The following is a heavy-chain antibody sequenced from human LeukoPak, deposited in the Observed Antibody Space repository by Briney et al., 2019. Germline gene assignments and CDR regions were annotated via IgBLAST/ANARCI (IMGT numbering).Heavy chain of an antibody. Sequence: PGGSLRLSSAASGFTFSDYYMSWIRQAPGKGLEWVSYISSSGSTIYYADSVKGRFTISRDNAKNSLYLQMNSLRAEDTAVYYCARDRHYYGSGSYHRGYYFDYWGQGTLVTVSS. J-gene: IGHJ4*02. D-gene: IGHD3-10*01. V-gene: IGHV3-11*01. CDR2: ISSSGSTI. CDR3: ARDRHYYGSGSYHRGYYFDY. CDR1: GFTFSDYY.